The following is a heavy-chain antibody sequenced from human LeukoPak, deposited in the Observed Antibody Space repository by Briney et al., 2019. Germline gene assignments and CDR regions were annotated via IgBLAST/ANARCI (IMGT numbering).Heavy chain of an antibody. V-gene: IGHV1-24*01. CDR1: GYTLTELS. Sequence: ASVKVSCKVSGYTLTELSMHWVRQAPGKGLEWMGGFDPEDGETIYAQKFQGRVTMTEDTSTDTAYMELSSLRSEDTAVYYCATEIGGYSYGSDAFDIRGQGTMVTVSS. D-gene: IGHD5-18*01. J-gene: IGHJ3*02. CDR2: FDPEDGET. CDR3: ATEIGGYSYGSDAFDI.